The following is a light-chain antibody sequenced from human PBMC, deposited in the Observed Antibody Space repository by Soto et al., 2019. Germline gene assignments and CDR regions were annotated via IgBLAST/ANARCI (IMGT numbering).Light chain of an antibody. J-gene: IGLJ3*02. V-gene: IGLV1-51*02. CDR3: GTWDSSLNAGV. CDR2: ENN. Sequence: QSVLTQSPSVSAAPGRKVTTSGSGSTSNIGKNYFSGYQQLPGTAPKPLIYENNKRPSGIPDRFSGSKSGTSATLGITGLQTGDEADYYCGTWDSSLNAGVFGGGTKLTVL. CDR1: TSNIGKNY.